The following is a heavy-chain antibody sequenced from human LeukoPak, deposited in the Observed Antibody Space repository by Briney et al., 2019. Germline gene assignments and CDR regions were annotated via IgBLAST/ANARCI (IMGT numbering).Heavy chain of an antibody. Sequence: PGGSLRLSCAAAGFTVSSHYMSWVRQAPGKGLEWVSVIYSGGSTYYADSVKGRFTISRDNSKNTLYLQMNSLRAEDTAVYYCARERVFDYWGQGTLVTVSS. J-gene: IGHJ4*02. CDR1: GFTVSSHY. CDR2: IYSGGST. CDR3: ARERVFDY. V-gene: IGHV3-66*01.